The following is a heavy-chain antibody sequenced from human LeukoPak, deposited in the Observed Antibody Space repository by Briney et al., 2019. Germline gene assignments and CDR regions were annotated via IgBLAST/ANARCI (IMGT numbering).Heavy chain of an antibody. V-gene: IGHV4-59*08. J-gene: IGHJ3*02. Sequence: SETLSLTCTVSGGSISSYYWSWIRQPPGKGLEWIAYISDIGSINYNPSLKSRVTISVDTSKNQFSLKLSSVTAADTAVYYCARASSSGYYLGAFDIWGQGTMVTVSS. CDR2: ISDIGSI. D-gene: IGHD3-22*01. CDR3: ARASSSGYYLGAFDI. CDR1: GGSISSYY.